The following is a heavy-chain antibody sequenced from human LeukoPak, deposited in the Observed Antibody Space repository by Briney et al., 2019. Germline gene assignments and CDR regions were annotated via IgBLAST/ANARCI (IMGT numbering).Heavy chain of an antibody. V-gene: IGHV3-7*01. CDR1: GFTFSIFW. CDR3: ATSYDSSGNN. J-gene: IGHJ4*02. Sequence: GASLRLSCAASGFTFSIFWMSWVRQAPGKGLEWVANIKQDGSAKYYVDSVKGRFTISRDNARNSLYLEMNNLRAEDTAIYYCATSYDSSGNNWGQGTLVTVSS. D-gene: IGHD3-22*01. CDR2: IKQDGSAK.